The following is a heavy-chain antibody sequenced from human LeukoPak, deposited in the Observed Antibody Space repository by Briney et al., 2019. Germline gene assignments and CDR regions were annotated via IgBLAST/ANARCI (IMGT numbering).Heavy chain of an antibody. CDR2: IIPIFGTA. D-gene: IGHD3-22*01. J-gene: IGHJ4*02. CDR3: ARVFHDSSGYYPYYFDY. Sequence: EASVNVSCKASGGTFSSYAISWVRQAPGQGLEWMGGIIPIFGTANYAQKFQGRVTITADESTSTAYMELSSLRSEDTAVYYCARVFHDSSGYYPYYFDYWGQGTLVPVSS. V-gene: IGHV1-69*13. CDR1: GGTFSSYA.